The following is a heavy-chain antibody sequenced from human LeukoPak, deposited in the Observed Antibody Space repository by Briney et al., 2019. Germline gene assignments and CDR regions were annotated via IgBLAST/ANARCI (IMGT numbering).Heavy chain of an antibody. Sequence: SVTVSCKASGGTFSNDAISWVRQAPGQGLEWMGGLIPIFGTPNYAQKFQDRVTITTDESTTTAYMELISLRSEDTAVYYCARSRMIYDVDYYYYLDVWGKGTTVVVSS. CDR3: ARSRMIYDVDYYYYLDV. J-gene: IGHJ6*03. D-gene: IGHD3-3*01. CDR2: LIPIFGTP. CDR1: GGTFSNDA. V-gene: IGHV1-69*05.